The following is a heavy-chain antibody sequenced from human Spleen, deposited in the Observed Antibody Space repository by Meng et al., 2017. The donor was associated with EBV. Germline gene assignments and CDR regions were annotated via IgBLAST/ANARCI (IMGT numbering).Heavy chain of an antibody. Sequence: QVLLVGSGGGVVQPGRSLRISCAASGFTFSSYAMHWVRQAPGKGLEWVAVISYDGSNKYYADSVKGRFTISRDNSKNTLYLQMNSLRAEDTAVYYCARGGFGELLYDYWGQGTLVTVSS. D-gene: IGHD3-10*01. CDR3: ARGGFGELLYDY. CDR2: ISYDGSNK. J-gene: IGHJ4*02. V-gene: IGHV3-30-3*01. CDR1: GFTFSSYA.